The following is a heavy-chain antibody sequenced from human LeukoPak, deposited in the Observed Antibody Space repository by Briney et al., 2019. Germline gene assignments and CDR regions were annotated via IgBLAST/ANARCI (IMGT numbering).Heavy chain of an antibody. V-gene: IGHV4-39*01. D-gene: IGHD3-22*01. CDR2: IYYSGST. CDR1: GGSISSSSYY. J-gene: IGHJ4*02. CDR3: AGHGYYDSSTVDY. Sequence: PSETLSLTCTVSGGSISSSSYYWGWIRQPPGKGLEWIGSIYYSGSTYYNPSLKSRVTISVDTSKNQFSLKLTSVTAADTVVYYCAGHGYYDSSTVDYWGQGTLVTVSS.